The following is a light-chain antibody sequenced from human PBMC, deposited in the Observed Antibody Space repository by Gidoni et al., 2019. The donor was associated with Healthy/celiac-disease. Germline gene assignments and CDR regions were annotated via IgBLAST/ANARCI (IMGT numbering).Light chain of an antibody. V-gene: IGKV1-39*01. J-gene: IGKJ2*01. CDR1: QSISSY. Sequence: DIQMTQSPSSLSASVGDRVTITCRASQSISSYLNWYQQKPGKAPKLLIYAASSLQSGVPSRFRGSGSGTDFTLTISSLQPEDFATYYCQQSYSTPHMYTFXQXTKLEIK. CDR3: QQSYSTPHMYT. CDR2: AAS.